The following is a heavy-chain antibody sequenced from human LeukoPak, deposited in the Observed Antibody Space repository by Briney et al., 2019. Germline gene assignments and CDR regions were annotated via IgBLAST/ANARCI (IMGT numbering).Heavy chain of an antibody. V-gene: IGHV3-7*03. CDR3: ARVGSSVWYNWFDS. Sequence: GGSLRLSCAASGFTFSNSWMTWVRQAPGKGLEWVANIKQDGSEKYYVNSVKGRFTISRDSAKNSLYLQMNSLTAEDAAVYYCARVGSSVWYNWFDSWGQGTLVTVSS. J-gene: IGHJ5*01. D-gene: IGHD6-19*01. CDR1: GFTFSNSW. CDR2: IKQDGSEK.